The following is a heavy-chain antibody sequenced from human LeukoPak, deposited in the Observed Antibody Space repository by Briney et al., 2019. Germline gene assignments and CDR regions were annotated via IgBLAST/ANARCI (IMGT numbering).Heavy chain of an antibody. Sequence: GGSLRLSCAASGFTFSIFVMRWVRQAPEGGMEWVSVVSVSGDSTYYADSVKGRFTISRENSKNTLYLQGNSLRAEDTAVYYCAKGGWLDIWGQGTMVTVSS. D-gene: IGHD6-19*01. CDR3: AKGGWLDI. V-gene: IGHV3-23*01. CDR1: GFTFSIFV. CDR2: VSVSGDST. J-gene: IGHJ3*02.